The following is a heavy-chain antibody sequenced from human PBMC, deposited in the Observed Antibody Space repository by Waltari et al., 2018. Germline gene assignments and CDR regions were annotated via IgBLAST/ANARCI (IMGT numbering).Heavy chain of an antibody. J-gene: IGHJ5*02. CDR2: IIPILGTA. D-gene: IGHD6-13*01. V-gene: IGHV1-69*13. CDR3: ARDRGSSSWGPFDP. Sequence: QVQLVQSGAEVKKTGSSVKVSCKASGGTFSRYAISWVRQTPGQGLEWMGGIIPILGTANYAENFQGRDTNTADACTSTADMERSSLRSEDTAVYYSARDRGSSSWGPFDPWGQGTLVTVSS. CDR1: GGTFSRYA.